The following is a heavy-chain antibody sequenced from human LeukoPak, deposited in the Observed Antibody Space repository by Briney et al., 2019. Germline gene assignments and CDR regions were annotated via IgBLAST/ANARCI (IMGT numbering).Heavy chain of an antibody. CDR1: GGSISGSY. D-gene: IGHD2-15*01. V-gene: IGHV4-4*07. Sequence: SETLSLTCTVSGGSISGSYWSWIRQPAGKGLEWIGRIYSSGSTNYNPSLKSRVTMSVDTSKNPVSLKLNSVTAADTAVYYCARGFCSGGSCYLFDSWGQGALVTVSS. CDR3: ARGFCSGGSCYLFDS. J-gene: IGHJ4*02. CDR2: IYSSGST.